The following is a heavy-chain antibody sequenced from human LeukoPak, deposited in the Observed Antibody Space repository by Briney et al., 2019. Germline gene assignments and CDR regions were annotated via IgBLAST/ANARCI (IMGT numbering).Heavy chain of an antibody. D-gene: IGHD3-22*01. Sequence: GGSLRLSCVASGFTFTDHPMNWVRQAPGKGLEWISYIGGDGIAFYADSVKGRFTASKDDARKSMYLQMNSLRDEDTAVYYCAKGGYYYDSSGYYYDRYYFDYWGQGTLVTVSS. CDR2: IGGDGIA. J-gene: IGHJ4*02. V-gene: IGHV3-69-1*01. CDR3: AKGGYYYDSSGYYYDRYYFDY. CDR1: GFTFTDHP.